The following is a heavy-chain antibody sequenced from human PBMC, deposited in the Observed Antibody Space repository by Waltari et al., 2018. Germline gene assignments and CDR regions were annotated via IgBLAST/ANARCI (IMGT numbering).Heavy chain of an antibody. V-gene: IGHV4-59*01. CDR3: ARVRGYSYGLNYFDY. D-gene: IGHD5-18*01. J-gene: IGHJ4*02. Sequence: QVQLQESGPGLVKPSETLSLTCTVSGGSISSYYWSWIRQPPGKGLEWIGYIYYSGSTNYNPSLKSRVTISVDTSKNQFSRKLSSVTAADTAVYYCARVRGYSYGLNYFDYWGQGTLVTVSS. CDR1: GGSISSYY. CDR2: IYYSGST.